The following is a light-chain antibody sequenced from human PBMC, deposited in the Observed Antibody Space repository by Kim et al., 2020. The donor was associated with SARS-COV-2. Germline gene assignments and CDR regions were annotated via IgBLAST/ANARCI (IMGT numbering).Light chain of an antibody. CDR1: HSLLHSDGKTY. CDR2: EVS. V-gene: IGKV2-29*02. Sequence: PASISCRSSHSLLHSDGKTYLYWYLQKPGQSPHLLIYEVSSRFAGVPDRFTGSGSGTDFTLKISRVEAEDAGVYYCMQGMHLPHPFGQGTRLEIK. CDR3: MQGMHLPHP. J-gene: IGKJ5*01.